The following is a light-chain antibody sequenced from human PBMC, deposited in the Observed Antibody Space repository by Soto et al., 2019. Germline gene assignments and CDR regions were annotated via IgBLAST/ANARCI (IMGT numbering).Light chain of an antibody. V-gene: IGLV1-44*01. Sequence: QSVLTQPPSASATPGQRVAISCSGSSSNIEENSVTWYQRLPGTAPRVLIHNDYQRPSGVPDRFSGSKSGTSPSLATSGFQSKNEADYYCAAWNAALNAWLFGGGPRVPS. CDR2: NDY. J-gene: IGLJ3*02. CDR3: AAWNAALNAWL. CDR1: SSNIEENS.